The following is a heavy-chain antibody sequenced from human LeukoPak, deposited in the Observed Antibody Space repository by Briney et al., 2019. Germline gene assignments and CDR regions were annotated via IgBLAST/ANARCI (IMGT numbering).Heavy chain of an antibody. CDR2: IIPIFGTA. CDR3: ARAEMAAADAAFDY. J-gene: IGHJ4*02. V-gene: IGHV1-69*13. Sequence: ASVKVSCKASGGTFSSYAISWVRQAPGQGLEWMGGIIPIFGTANYAQKFQGRVTITADESTSTAYTELSSLRSEDTAVYYCARAEMAAADAAFDYWGQGTLVTVSS. CDR1: GGTFSSYA. D-gene: IGHD6-13*01.